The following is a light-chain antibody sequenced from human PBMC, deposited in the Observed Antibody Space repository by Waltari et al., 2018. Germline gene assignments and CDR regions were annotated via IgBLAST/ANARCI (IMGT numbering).Light chain of an antibody. J-gene: IGLJ2*01. CDR1: SSDVGGYNY. CDR2: DVS. V-gene: IGLV2-11*01. Sequence: GTSSDVGGYNYVSWYQQHPGKAPKLMIYDVSKRPSGVPDRFSGSNSGNPASLTISGLQAEDEADYYCCSYAGSYVVFGGGTKLTVL. CDR3: CSYAGSYVV.